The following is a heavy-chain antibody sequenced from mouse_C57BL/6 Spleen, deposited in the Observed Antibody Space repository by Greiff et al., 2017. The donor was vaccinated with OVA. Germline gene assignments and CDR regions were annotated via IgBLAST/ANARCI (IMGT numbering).Heavy chain of an antibody. V-gene: IGHV5-4*03. CDR3: ARSFITTDYFDY. CDR1: GFTFSSYA. CDR2: ISDGGSYT. D-gene: IGHD1-1*01. J-gene: IGHJ2*01. Sequence: EVKLMESGGGLVKPGGSLKLSCAASGFTFSSYAMSWVRQTPEKRLEWVATISDGGSYTYYPDNVKGRFTISRDNAKNNLYLQMSHLKSEDTAMYYCARSFITTDYFDYWGQGTTLTVSS.